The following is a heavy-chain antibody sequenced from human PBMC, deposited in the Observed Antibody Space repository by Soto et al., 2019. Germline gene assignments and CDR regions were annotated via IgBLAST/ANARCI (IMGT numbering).Heavy chain of an antibody. V-gene: IGHV2-5*02. D-gene: IGHD3-16*01. Sequence: SGPTLVNPTQTLTLTCTFSVFSLTTRGVGVGWIRQPPGKALECLALIYWDDDKRYSPSLQSRLSITKDTSKNQVVLTMTNVDPVDTATYYCAHIPNYYQYDWFDPWGQGTLVTVSS. CDR1: VFSLTTRGVG. CDR2: IYWDDDK. J-gene: IGHJ5*02. CDR3: AHIPNYYQYDWFDP.